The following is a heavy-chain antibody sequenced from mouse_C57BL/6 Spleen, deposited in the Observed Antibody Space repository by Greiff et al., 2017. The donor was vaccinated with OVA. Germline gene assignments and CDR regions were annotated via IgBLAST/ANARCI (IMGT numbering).Heavy chain of an antibody. CDR3: ARSTGNYFDY. D-gene: IGHD4-1*02. Sequence: EVKLEESGGGLVQPGGSLSLSCAASGFTFTDYYMSWVRQPPGTALEWLGFIRNKANGYTTESSASVKGRFTISRDNSQSILYLQRNALRAKESATYYCARSTGNYFDYWGQGTTLTFSA. J-gene: IGHJ2*01. CDR1: GFTFTDYY. CDR2: IRNKANGYTT. V-gene: IGHV7-3*01.